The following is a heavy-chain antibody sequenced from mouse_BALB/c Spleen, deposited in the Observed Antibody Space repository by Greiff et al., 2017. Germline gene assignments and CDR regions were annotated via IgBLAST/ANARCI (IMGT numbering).Heavy chain of an antibody. CDR2: INPGSGGT. CDR1: GYAFTNYL. D-gene: IGHD6-1*01. J-gene: IGHJ4*01. CDR3: ARCPASYAMDY. V-gene: IGHV1-54*01. Sequence: QVQLQQSGAELVRPGTSVKVSCKASGYAFTNYLIEWVKQRPGQGLEWIGVINPGSGGTNYNEKFKGKATLTADKSSSTAYMQLSSLTSDDSAVYFCARCPASYAMDYWGQGTSVTVSS.